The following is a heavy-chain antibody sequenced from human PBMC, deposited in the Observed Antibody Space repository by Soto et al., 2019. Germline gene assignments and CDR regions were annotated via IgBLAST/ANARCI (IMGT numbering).Heavy chain of an antibody. CDR2: IYYSGST. D-gene: IGHD3-22*01. CDR1: GGSISSYY. Sequence: PSETLSLTCTVSGGSISSYYWSWIRQPPGKGLEWIGYIYYSGSTNYNPSLKSRVTISVDTSKNQFSLKLSSVTAADTAVYYCARQEVITWDALFDYWGQGTLVTVSS. CDR3: ARQEVITWDALFDY. J-gene: IGHJ4*02. V-gene: IGHV4-59*08.